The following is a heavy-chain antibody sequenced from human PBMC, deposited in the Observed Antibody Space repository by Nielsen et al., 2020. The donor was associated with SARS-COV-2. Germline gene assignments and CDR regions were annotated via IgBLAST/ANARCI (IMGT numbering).Heavy chain of an antibody. D-gene: IGHD1-26*01. Sequence: GGSPRLSCAASGFTFSSYAMHWVRQAPGKGLEWVAVISYDGSNKYYADSVKGRFTISRDNSKNTLYLQMNSLRAEDTAVYYCARPLGGSYFGAIDYWGQGTLVTVSS. V-gene: IGHV3-30-3*01. CDR2: ISYDGSNK. CDR1: GFTFSSYA. CDR3: ARPLGGSYFGAIDY. J-gene: IGHJ4*02.